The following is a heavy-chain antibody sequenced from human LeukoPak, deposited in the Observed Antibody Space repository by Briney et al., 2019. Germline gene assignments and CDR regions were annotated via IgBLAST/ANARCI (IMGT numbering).Heavy chain of an antibody. J-gene: IGHJ4*02. D-gene: IGHD5-24*01. CDR3: ARAGVEMASHYYFDY. CDR2: IDPSGGST. Sequence: ASVKVSCKASGYTFTSYYMLWVRQAPGEGLEWMGIIDPSGGSTSYAQKFQGRVTMTRDTSTSTVYMELSSLRSEDTAVYYCARAGVEMASHYYFDYWGQGTLVTVSS. CDR1: GYTFTSYY. V-gene: IGHV1-46*01.